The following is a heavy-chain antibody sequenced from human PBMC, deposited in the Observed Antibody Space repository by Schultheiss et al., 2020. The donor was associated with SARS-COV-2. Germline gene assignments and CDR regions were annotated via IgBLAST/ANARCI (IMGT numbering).Heavy chain of an antibody. V-gene: IGHV3-30*04. CDR3: ASCGASCHYYGMDV. Sequence: GESLKISCAASGFTFSSYAMHWVRQAPGKGLEWVAVISNDGSNKDYADSVKGRFTISRDNSKNTLYLQMNSLRAEDTAVYYCASCGASCHYYGMDVWGQGTTVTVS. D-gene: IGHD2-2*01. CDR2: ISNDGSNK. J-gene: IGHJ6*02. CDR1: GFTFSSYA.